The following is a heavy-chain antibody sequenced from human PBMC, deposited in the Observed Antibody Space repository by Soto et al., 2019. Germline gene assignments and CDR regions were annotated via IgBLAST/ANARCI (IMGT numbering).Heavy chain of an antibody. CDR2: IYYSGST. CDR3: ARSKRLRFLEWLTDFDY. Sequence: SETLSLTCTVSGGSISSYYWSWIRQPPGKGLEWIGYIYYSGSTYYNPSLKSRVTISVDTSKNQFSLKLSSVTAADTAVYYCARSKRLRFLEWLTDFDYWGQGTLVTVSS. J-gene: IGHJ4*02. V-gene: IGHV4-30-4*01. CDR1: GGSISSYY. D-gene: IGHD3-3*01.